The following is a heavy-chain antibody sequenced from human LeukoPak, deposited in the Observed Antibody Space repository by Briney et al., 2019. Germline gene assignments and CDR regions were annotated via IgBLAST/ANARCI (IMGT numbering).Heavy chain of an antibody. CDR3: ARVSAGVIGMKDVFDI. V-gene: IGHV3-20*04. J-gene: IGHJ3*02. CDR1: GFTFEDYG. Sequence: PGGSLGLSWPASGFTFEDYGMGWVPQAPGKGLEGVSGIIWNGGSTGYADSVKGRFTISRDNAKNSLYLQMNSLRAEDTAVYYCARVSAGVIGMKDVFDIRGQGTMVTVSS. D-gene: IGHD3-16*02. CDR2: IIWNGGST.